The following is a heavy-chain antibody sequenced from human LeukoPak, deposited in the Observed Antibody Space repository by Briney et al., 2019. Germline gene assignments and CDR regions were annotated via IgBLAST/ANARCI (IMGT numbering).Heavy chain of an antibody. CDR2: IYHGGST. CDR3: ARVVGSSWYCFDY. CDR1: GYSISSGYY. Sequence: SETLSLTCAVSGYSISSGYYWGWIRQPPGKGLEWIGSIYHGGSTYYNPSLKSRVTISVDTSKNQFSLKLSSVTAADTAVYYCARVVGSSWYCFDYWGQGTLVTVSS. D-gene: IGHD6-13*01. J-gene: IGHJ4*02. V-gene: IGHV4-38-2*01.